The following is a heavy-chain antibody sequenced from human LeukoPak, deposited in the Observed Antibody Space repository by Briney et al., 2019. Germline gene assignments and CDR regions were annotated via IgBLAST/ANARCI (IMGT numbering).Heavy chain of an antibody. CDR1: GDYITSYY. Sequence: PSETLSLTCTVSGDYITSYYWSWIRQFPGKGLEWIGYIFYTGNTNYNPSLKSRVTTSVDTSKNQFSLRLSSVTAADTAVYYCARHAPRPIVGAAVLAFDIWGQGTMVTVSS. D-gene: IGHD1-26*01. CDR2: IFYTGNT. V-gene: IGHV4-59*08. J-gene: IGHJ3*02. CDR3: ARHAPRPIVGAAVLAFDI.